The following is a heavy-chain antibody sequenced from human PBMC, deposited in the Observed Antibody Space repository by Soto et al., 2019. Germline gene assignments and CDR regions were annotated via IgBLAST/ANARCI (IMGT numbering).Heavy chain of an antibody. Sequence: PGGSLRLSCAASGFTFDDYAMHWVRQAPGKGLEWVSGISWNSGSIGYADSVKGRFTISRDNAKNSLYLQMNSLRAEDTALYYCAKDSPGYYYYYMDVWGKGTTVTVSS. V-gene: IGHV3-9*01. J-gene: IGHJ6*03. CDR2: ISWNSGSI. CDR1: GFTFDDYA. CDR3: AKDSPGYYYYYMDV.